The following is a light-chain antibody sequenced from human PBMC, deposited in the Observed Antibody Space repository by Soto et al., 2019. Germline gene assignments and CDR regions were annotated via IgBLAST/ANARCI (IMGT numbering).Light chain of an antibody. J-gene: IGKJ5*01. V-gene: IGKV3D-20*02. CDR3: QQRSKWPIT. CDR1: QSVSSSY. Sequence: EIVLAQSPGTLSLSPGERATLSCRASQSVSSSYLAWYQQKPGQAPRLLIYDASNRATGIPARFSGSGSGTDFTLTISSLEPEDFAVYYCQQRSKWPITFGQGTRLKIK. CDR2: DAS.